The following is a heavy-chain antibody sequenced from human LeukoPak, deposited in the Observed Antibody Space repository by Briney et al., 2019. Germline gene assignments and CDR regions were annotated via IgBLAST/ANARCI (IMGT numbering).Heavy chain of an antibody. V-gene: IGHV3-33*01. Sequence: GGSLRLSCAASGMTFSSYGMHWVRQAPGKGLEWVALIWYDGSNKYYADSVKGRSTISRDNSKNLLNLQMNSLGAEDTAVYYCARDYGSGMDVWGQGTTVTVSS. CDR3: ARDYGSGMDV. CDR1: GMTFSSYG. D-gene: IGHD3-10*01. J-gene: IGHJ6*02. CDR2: IWYDGSNK.